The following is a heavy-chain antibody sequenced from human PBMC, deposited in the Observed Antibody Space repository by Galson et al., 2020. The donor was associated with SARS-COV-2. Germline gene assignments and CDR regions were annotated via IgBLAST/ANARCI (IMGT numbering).Heavy chain of an antibody. V-gene: IGHV3-21*01. D-gene: IGHD2-2*01. Sequence: KIGESLKISCAASGFTFSSYSMNWVRQAPGKGLEWVSSISSSSSYIYYADSVKGRFTISRDNAKNSLYLQMNSLRAEDTAVYYCARDQGYCSSTSCLDYYGMDVWGQGTTVTVSS. CDR1: GFTFSSYS. CDR2: ISSSSSYI. CDR3: ARDQGYCSSTSCLDYYGMDV. J-gene: IGHJ6*02.